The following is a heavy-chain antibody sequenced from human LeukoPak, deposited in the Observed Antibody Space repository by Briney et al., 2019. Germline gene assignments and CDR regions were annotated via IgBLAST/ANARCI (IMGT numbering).Heavy chain of an antibody. CDR2: INTDGSST. CDR1: GFTFSSYW. D-gene: IGHD6-6*01. Sequence: GGSLRLSCAASGFTFSSYWMHWVRQAPGKGLVWVSRINTDGSSTSYADSVKGRFTISRDNAKNTLYLQMNSLRAEDTAVYYCARGNPAAPNTYWGQGTLVTVSS. J-gene: IGHJ4*02. CDR3: ARGNPAAPNTY. V-gene: IGHV3-74*01.